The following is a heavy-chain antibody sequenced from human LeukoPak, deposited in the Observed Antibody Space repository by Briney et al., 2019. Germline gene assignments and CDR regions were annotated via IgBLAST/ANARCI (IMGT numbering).Heavy chain of an antibody. CDR3: ARGGERLLWFGELSCRTSQYNWFDP. Sequence: SETLSLTCAVYGGSFSGYYWSWIRQPPGKGLEWIGEINHSGSTNYNPSLKSRVTISVDTSKNQFSLKLSSVTAADTAVYYCARGGERLLWFGELSCRTSQYNWFDPWGQGTLVTVSS. CDR1: GGSFSGYY. CDR2: INHSGST. D-gene: IGHD3-10*01. V-gene: IGHV4-34*01. J-gene: IGHJ5*02.